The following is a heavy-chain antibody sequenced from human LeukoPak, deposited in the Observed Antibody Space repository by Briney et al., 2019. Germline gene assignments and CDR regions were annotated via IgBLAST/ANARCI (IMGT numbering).Heavy chain of an antibody. CDR2: INHGGST. CDR3: ARGSLSTVVTPNWFDP. V-gene: IGHV4-34*01. D-gene: IGHD4-23*01. J-gene: IGHJ5*02. Sequence: SETLSLTCAVYGGSFSGYYWSWIRQPPGKGLEWIGEINHGGSTNYNPSLKSRVTISVDTSKNQFSLKLSSVTAADTAVYYCARGSLSTVVTPNWFDPWGQGTLVTVSS. CDR1: GGSFSGYY.